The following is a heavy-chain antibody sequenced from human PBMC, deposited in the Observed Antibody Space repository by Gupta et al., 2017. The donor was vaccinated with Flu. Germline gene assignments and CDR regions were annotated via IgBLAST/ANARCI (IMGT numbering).Heavy chain of an antibody. V-gene: IGHV4-59*01. J-gene: IGHJ6*02. CDR2: IYYSGST. Sequence: QVQLQESGPGLVKPSETLSLTCTVSGGPISSYYWSWIRQPPGKGLEWIGYIYYSGSTNDNPSLKSLVTISVDTSKNQFSLKLSSVTAADTAVYYCARDSPSDGMDVWGQGTTVTVSS. CDR3: ARDSPSDGMDV. CDR1: GGPISSYY.